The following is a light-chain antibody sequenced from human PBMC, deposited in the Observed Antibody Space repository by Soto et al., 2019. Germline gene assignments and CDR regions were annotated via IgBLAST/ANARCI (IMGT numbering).Light chain of an antibody. CDR3: QQYNDWPLT. J-gene: IGKJ1*01. V-gene: IGKV3-20*01. CDR2: ASS. CDR1: QSSGSNF. Sequence: DIVLTQSPGTLSLSPGERATLSCKTSQSSGSNFLAWYQHKPGQAPRLLIYASSNRATGIPDRFTGSASGTDFTLTINRLEPEDFAVYYCQQYNDWPLTFGQGTKVDIK.